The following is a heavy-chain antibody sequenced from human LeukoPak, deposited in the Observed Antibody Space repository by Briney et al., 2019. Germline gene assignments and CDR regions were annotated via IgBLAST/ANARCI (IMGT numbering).Heavy chain of an antibody. Sequence: ASVKVSCKASGYTFTSYDINWVRQATGQGLEWPGWMNPSSGNTGYAQKFQGRVTMTRATSISTAYMELSSLRSEDAAVYYCARVAYYYDSAGLYLNYFYGMDVWGQGTTVTVSS. CDR2: MNPSSGNT. CDR3: ARVAYYYDSAGLYLNYFYGMDV. D-gene: IGHD3-22*01. J-gene: IGHJ6*02. V-gene: IGHV1-8*01. CDR1: GYTFTSYD.